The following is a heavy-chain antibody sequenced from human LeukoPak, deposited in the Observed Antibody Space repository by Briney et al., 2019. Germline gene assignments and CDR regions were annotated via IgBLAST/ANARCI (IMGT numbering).Heavy chain of an antibody. CDR3: ASLLTYFDY. D-gene: IGHD3-9*01. CDR2: IYYSGST. Sequence: SETLSLTCTVSGVSISSSSYHWGWIRQPPGKGPEWIASIYYSGSTYYSPSLKSRVTISVDTSKNQFSLKMSSVIAADTAVYYCASLLTYFDYWGQGTLVTVSS. V-gene: IGHV4-39*01. CDR1: GVSISSSSYH. J-gene: IGHJ4*02.